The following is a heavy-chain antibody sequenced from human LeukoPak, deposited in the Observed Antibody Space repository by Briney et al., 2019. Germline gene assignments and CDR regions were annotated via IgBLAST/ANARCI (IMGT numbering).Heavy chain of an antibody. J-gene: IGHJ4*02. Sequence: GGSLRLSCVASGFTFSSYGMHWVRQAPGKGLEWVAVIWYDGSNEHYADSVKGRFTISRDNSKNTLYLQMNSLRAEDTAVYYCAKDGGSGNYYNPDYWGQGTLVTVSS. CDR3: AKDGGSGNYYNPDY. D-gene: IGHD3-10*01. V-gene: IGHV3-33*06. CDR2: IWYDGSNE. CDR1: GFTFSSYG.